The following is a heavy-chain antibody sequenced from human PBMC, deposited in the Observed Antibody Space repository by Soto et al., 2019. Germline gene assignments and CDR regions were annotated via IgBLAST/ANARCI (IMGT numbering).Heavy chain of an antibody. CDR2: IYYSGST. V-gene: IGHV4-31*03. D-gene: IGHD4-17*01. CDR1: GGSISSGGYY. Sequence: QVQLQESGPGLVKPSQTLSLTCTVSGGSISSGGYYWSWIRQHPGKGLEWIGYIYYSGSTNYNPSLKSRVTISVDTSKNQFSLKLSSVTAADTAVYYCARTWQSYGGSWGMDVWGQGTTVTVSS. J-gene: IGHJ6*02. CDR3: ARTWQSYGGSWGMDV.